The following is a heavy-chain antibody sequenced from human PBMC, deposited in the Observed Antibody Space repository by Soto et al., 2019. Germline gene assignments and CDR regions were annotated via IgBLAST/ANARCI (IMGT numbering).Heavy chain of an antibody. J-gene: IGHJ6*02. D-gene: IGHD1-26*01. CDR2: INPSGGST. Sequence: EASVKVSCKASGYTFTSYYMHWVRQAPGQGLEWMGIINPSGGSTSYAQKFQGRVTMTRDTSTSTVYMELSSLRSEDTAVYYCARERSGSSAHYYYYYGMDVWGQGTTVTVSS. CDR3: ARERSGSSAHYYYYYGMDV. CDR1: GYTFTSYY. V-gene: IGHV1-46*01.